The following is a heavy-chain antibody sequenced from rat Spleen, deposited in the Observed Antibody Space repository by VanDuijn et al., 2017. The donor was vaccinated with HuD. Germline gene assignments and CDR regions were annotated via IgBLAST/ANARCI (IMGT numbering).Heavy chain of an antibody. CDR3: TSWDYYDNRFDY. CDR1: GFIFNSYY. D-gene: IGHD1-6*01. Sequence: EVQLVESGGGLVQPGGSLKLSCAASGFIFNSYYMVWVRQAPTKGLEWVAYISTAGSNTFYRDSVKGRFTISRDNDKSTIDLQMDSLRSEDTATYYCTSWDYYDNRFDYWGQGVMVTVSS. V-gene: IGHV5-27*01. CDR2: ISTAGSNT. J-gene: IGHJ2*01.